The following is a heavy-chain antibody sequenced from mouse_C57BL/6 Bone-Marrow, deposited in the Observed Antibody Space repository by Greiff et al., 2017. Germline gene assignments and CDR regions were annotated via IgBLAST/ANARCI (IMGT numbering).Heavy chain of an antibody. V-gene: IGHV1-69*01. J-gene: IGHJ2*01. CDR1: GYTFTSYW. CDR2: IDPSDSYT. D-gene: IGHD1-1*01. CDR3: ARRGDFYYGSSFYFDY. Sequence: QVQLKQPGAELVMPGASVKLSCKASGYTFTSYWMHWVKQRPGQGLEWIGEIDPSDSYTNYNQKFKGKSTLTVDNSSSAAYMQLSSLTSEDSAVYYCARRGDFYYGSSFYFDYWGQGTALTVSS.